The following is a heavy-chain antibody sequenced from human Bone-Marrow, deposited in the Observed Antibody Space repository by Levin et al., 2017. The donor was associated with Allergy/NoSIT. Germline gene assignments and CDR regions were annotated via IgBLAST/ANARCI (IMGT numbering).Heavy chain of an antibody. CDR2: LYSGGHT. J-gene: IGHJ6*02. V-gene: IGHV3-66*01. Sequence: GGSLRLSCAASGFTVNSNYMSWVRQAPGKGLEWVSVLYSGGHTYYGDSVKGRFTISRDSSKNIQYLQMNSLRAEDTAVYYCARDGPRASYYYYGMDVWGQGTTVTVSS. CDR1: GFTVNSNY. CDR3: ARDGPRASYYYYGMDV.